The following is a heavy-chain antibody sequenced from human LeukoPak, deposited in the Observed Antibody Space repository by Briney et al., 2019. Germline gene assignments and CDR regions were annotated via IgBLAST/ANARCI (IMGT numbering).Heavy chain of an antibody. CDR3: AKDERARISTKVVVLPMTD. CDR2: ITGSDGST. D-gene: IGHD3-22*01. Sequence: GGSLRLSCAASGFTFSNYAMTWVRQAPGKGLEWVSSITGSDGSTYYTDSVKGRFTISRDNSKNTLYLQMNSLRGEDTAVYYCAKDERARISTKVVVLPMTDWGQGTLVTVSS. J-gene: IGHJ4*02. V-gene: IGHV3-23*01. CDR1: GFTFSNYA.